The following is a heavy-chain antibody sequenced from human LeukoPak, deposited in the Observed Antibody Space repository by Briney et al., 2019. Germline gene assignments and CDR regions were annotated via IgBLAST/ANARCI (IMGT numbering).Heavy chain of an antibody. D-gene: IGHD3-22*01. CDR2: IYYSGST. Sequence: PSETLSLTCTVSGGSISSGGYYWSWIRQHPGKGLEWLGYIYYSGSTYYNPSLKSRVTISVDTSKNQFSLKLSSVTAADTAVYYCARGLYYYDSSGYYQLSWYFDLWGRGTLVTVSS. J-gene: IGHJ2*01. CDR1: GGSISSGGYY. V-gene: IGHV4-31*03. CDR3: ARGLYYYDSSGYYQLSWYFDL.